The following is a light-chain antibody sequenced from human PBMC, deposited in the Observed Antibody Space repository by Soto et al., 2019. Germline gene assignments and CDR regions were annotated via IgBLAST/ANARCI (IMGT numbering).Light chain of an antibody. Sequence: EIALAQSPGTLSLSPGERATVSCRSSQSVTSAYLAWYQQKPGQAPRLLIRGASNRVTGIPDRFSGGGSGTDFTLTISRLEPEDFAVYYCQQYAALPLTFGGGTKVDIK. V-gene: IGKV3-20*01. CDR1: QSVTSAY. J-gene: IGKJ4*01. CDR2: GAS. CDR3: QQYAALPLT.